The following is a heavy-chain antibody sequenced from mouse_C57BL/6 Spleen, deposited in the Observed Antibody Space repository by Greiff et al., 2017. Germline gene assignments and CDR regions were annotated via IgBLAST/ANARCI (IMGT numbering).Heavy chain of an antibody. D-gene: IGHD2-3*01. V-gene: IGHV1-59*01. CDR3: ASQSYGGYLRDV. J-gene: IGHJ1*03. CDR2: IDPSDSYT. Sequence: QVQLKESGAELVRPGTSVKLSCKASGYTFTSYWMHWVKQRPGQGLEWIGVIDPSDSYTNYNQKFKGKATLTVDTSSSTAYMQLSSLTSEDSAVYYCASQSYGGYLRDVWGTGTTGTVSS. CDR1: GYTFTSYW.